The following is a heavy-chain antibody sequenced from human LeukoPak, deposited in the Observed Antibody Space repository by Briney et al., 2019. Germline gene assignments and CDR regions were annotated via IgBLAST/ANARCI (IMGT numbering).Heavy chain of an antibody. Sequence: PSETLSLTCTVSGGSISSGGYYWSWIRQPPGKGLEWIGYIYHSGSTYYNPSLKSRVTISVDRSKNQFSLKLSSVTAADTAVYYCARDSEYSSSASFDYWGQGTLVTVSS. D-gene: IGHD6-6*01. J-gene: IGHJ4*02. CDR2: IYHSGST. CDR1: GGSISSGGYY. CDR3: ARDSEYSSSASFDY. V-gene: IGHV4-30-2*01.